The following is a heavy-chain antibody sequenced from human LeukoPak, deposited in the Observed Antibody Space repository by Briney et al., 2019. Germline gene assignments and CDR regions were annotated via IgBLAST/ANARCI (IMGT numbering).Heavy chain of an antibody. J-gene: IGHJ4*02. CDR2: IYDSGTT. CDR3: AGGGYGSTTLPFDY. D-gene: IGHD2/OR15-2a*01. CDR1: GSSISNWY. Sequence: SETLSLTCTVSGSSISNWYWSWIRQPPGKGLEWIGHIYDSGTTNYNPSLKTRVTISLDTSKNQVSLKLRSVTAADTAVYYCAGGGYGSTTLPFDYWGQGTLVTVSS. V-gene: IGHV4-59*12.